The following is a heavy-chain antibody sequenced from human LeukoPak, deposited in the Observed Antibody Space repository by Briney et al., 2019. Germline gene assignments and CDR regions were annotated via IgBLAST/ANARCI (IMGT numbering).Heavy chain of an antibody. J-gene: IGHJ4*02. CDR1: GGSISSYY. V-gene: IGHV4-59*01. CDR2: IYYSGST. Sequence: SETLSLTCTVSGGSISSYYWSWIRQPPGKGLEWIGYIYYSGSTNYNPSLKSRVTISVDTSKNQFSLKLSTLTAADTAVYYCARVLVATGYYFDYWGQGTLVTVSS. D-gene: IGHD5-12*01. CDR3: ARVLVATGYYFDY.